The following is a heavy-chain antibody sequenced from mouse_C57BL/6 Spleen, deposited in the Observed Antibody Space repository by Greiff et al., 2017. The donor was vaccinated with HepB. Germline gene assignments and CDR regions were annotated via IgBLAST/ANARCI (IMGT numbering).Heavy chain of an antibody. V-gene: IGHV5-4*01. Sequence: DVKLVESGGGLVKPGGSLKLSCAASGFTFSSYAMSWVRQTPEKRLEWVATISDGGRYTYYPDNVKGRCTISRDNAKNNLYLQMSHLKSEDTAMYYCAREDYGSFDYWGQGTTLTVSS. CDR1: GFTFSSYA. D-gene: IGHD1-1*01. CDR2: ISDGGRYT. J-gene: IGHJ2*01. CDR3: AREDYGSFDY.